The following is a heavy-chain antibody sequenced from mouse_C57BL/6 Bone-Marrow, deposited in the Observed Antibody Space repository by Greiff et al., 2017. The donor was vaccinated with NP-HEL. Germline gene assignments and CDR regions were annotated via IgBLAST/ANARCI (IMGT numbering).Heavy chain of an antibody. V-gene: IGHV14-4*01. D-gene: IGHD1-1*01. Sequence: EVMLVESGAELVRPGASVKLSCTASGFNIKDDYMHWVKQRPEQGLEWIGWIDPENGDTEYASKFQGKATITADTSSNTAYLQLSSLTSEDTAVYYCTTLYYGSSLDYWGQGTTLTVSS. CDR1: GFNIKDDY. CDR2: IDPENGDT. J-gene: IGHJ2*01. CDR3: TTLYYGSSLDY.